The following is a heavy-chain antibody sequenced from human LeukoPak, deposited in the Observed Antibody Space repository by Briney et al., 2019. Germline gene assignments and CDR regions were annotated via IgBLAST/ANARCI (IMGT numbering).Heavy chain of an antibody. J-gene: IGHJ4*02. CDR3: TRGITTSDY. Sequence: GGSLRLSCAASGFTFTNYALIWVRQAPGKGLEWVSAISGRGTVYADAVKGRFTVSRDNSKNTLYLQMNSLRVEDTAVYYCTRGITTSDYWGQGTLVTVSS. CDR2: ISGRGT. V-gene: IGHV3-23*01. D-gene: IGHD1-14*01. CDR1: GFTFTNYA.